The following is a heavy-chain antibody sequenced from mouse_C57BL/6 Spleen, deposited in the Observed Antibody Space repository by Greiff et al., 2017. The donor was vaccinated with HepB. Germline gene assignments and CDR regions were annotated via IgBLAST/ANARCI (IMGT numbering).Heavy chain of an antibody. D-gene: IGHD4-1*01. J-gene: IGHJ2*01. CDR3: ARKSGTWDYFDY. CDR2: ISYDGSN. Sequence: ESGPGLVKPSQSLSLTCSVTGYSITSGYYWNWIRQFPGNKLEWMGYISYDGSNNYNPSLKNRISITRDTSKNQFFLKLNSVTTEDTATYYCARKSGTWDYFDYWGQGTTLTVSS. CDR1: GYSITSGYY. V-gene: IGHV3-6*01.